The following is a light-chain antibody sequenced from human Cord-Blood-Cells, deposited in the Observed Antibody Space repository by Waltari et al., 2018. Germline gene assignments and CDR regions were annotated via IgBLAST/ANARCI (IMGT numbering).Light chain of an antibody. CDR3: QQRSNWPPIT. CDR1: QSVSSY. V-gene: IGKV3-11*01. J-gene: IGKJ5*01. Sequence: EIVLTQSPATLSLYPGERATLYCRASQSVSSYLAWYQQKPGQAPRLLIYDASNRATGIPARFSGSGSGTDFTLTISSLEPEDFAVYYCQQRSNWPPITFGQGTRLEIK. CDR2: DAS.